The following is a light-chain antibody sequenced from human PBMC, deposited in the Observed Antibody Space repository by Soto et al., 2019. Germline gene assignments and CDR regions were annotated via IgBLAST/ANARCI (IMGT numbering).Light chain of an antibody. CDR2: AAS. J-gene: IGKJ2*01. CDR3: QQSYSTPRT. V-gene: IGKV1-39*01. Sequence: DIQMTQSPSSLSASVGDRVTITCRASESIKSYLNWYQQNPGKAPKLLISAASSLQSGVPSRFSGSGSGTDFSLTISSLQPEDFATYYCQQSYSTPRTFGQGTKLEI. CDR1: ESIKSY.